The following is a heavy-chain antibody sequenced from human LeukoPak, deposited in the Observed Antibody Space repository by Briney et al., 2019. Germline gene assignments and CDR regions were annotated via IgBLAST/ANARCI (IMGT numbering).Heavy chain of an antibody. CDR1: GGSISSSSYS. Sequence: PSETLSLTCTVSGGSISSSSYSWGWIRRPPGKGLEWIGSIYYSGTTYYNPSLKSRVTISVDTSKIQFSLRLSSVAATDTAVYFSARLRFDFWSGYTHTYFDYWGQGTLVTVSS. J-gene: IGHJ4*02. CDR2: IYYSGTT. CDR3: ARLRFDFWSGYTHTYFDY. D-gene: IGHD3-3*01. V-gene: IGHV4-39*01.